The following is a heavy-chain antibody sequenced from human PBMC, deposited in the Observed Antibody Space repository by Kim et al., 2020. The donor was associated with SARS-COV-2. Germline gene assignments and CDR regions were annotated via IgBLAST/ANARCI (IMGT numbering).Heavy chain of an antibody. V-gene: IGHV1-18*01. J-gene: IGHJ6*02. CDR3: AREGRVLEYCSSTSCFPMDV. CDR1: GYTFTSYG. CDR2: ISAYNGNT. D-gene: IGHD2-2*01. Sequence: ASVKVSCKASGYTFTSYGISWVRQAPGQGLEWMGWISAYNGNTNYAQKLQGRVTMTTDTSTSTAYMELRSLRSDDTAVYYCAREGRVLEYCSSTSCFPMDVWGQGTTVTISS.